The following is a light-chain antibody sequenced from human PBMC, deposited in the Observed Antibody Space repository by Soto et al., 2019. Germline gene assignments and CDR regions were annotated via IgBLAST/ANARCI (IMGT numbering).Light chain of an antibody. CDR3: MQALHART. Sequence: EIVVTQSPLSLPVTPGEPASISCKSSQSLLHPNGNTYLDWYLQKPGQSPQLLIYLGSNRASGVPDRFSGSGSGTAFTLNVSRVEAEDVGVYYCMQALHARTFGQGTKVEIK. CDR2: LGS. CDR1: QSLLHPNGNTY. J-gene: IGKJ1*01. V-gene: IGKV2-28*01.